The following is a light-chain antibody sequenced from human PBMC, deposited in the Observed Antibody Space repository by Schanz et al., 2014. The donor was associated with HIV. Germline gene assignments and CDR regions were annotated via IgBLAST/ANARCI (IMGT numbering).Light chain of an antibody. V-gene: IGKV1-5*03. Sequence: DIQMTQSPSTLSASVGDRVTITCRASQYISSWLAWYQQKPGKAPKLLISRASDLESGVPSRFSGSGSGTEFTLTISSLQPDDFATYYCQQYTTYPYTFGQGTKVEIK. J-gene: IGKJ2*01. CDR1: QYISSW. CDR3: QQYTTYPYT. CDR2: RAS.